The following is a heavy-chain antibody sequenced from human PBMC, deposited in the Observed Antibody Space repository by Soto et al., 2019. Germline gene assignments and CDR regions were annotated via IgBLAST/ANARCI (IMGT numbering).Heavy chain of an antibody. CDR1: GFTFSSYS. Sequence: GGSLRLSCAASGFTFSSYSMNWVRQAPGKGLEWVSSISSSSSYIYYADSVKGRFTISRDNAKNSLYLQMNSLRAEDTAVYYCARDPDSLSVDTAMVNYFDYWGQGTLVTVSS. CDR2: ISSSSSYI. V-gene: IGHV3-21*01. J-gene: IGHJ4*02. D-gene: IGHD5-18*01. CDR3: ARDPDSLSVDTAMVNYFDY.